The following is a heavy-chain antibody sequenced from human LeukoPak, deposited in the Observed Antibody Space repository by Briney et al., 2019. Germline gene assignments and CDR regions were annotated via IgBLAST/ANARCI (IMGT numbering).Heavy chain of an antibody. V-gene: IGHV4-4*07. CDR3: ARVHDNGDYATFDY. Sequence: SETLPLTRTVSGGSISSYYWSWIRQPAGKGLEWIGRIYTSGSTNYNPSLKSRVTMSVDTSKNQFSLKLSSVTAADTAVYYCARVHDNGDYATFDYSGQGTLVTVSS. D-gene: IGHD4-17*01. CDR2: IYTSGST. J-gene: IGHJ4*02. CDR1: GGSISSYY.